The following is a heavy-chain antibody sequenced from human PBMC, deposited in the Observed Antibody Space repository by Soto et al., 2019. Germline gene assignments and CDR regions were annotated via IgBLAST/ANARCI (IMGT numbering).Heavy chain of an antibody. V-gene: IGHV1-46*01. CDR3: ARDGSSVWLTWIDS. CDR2: ISPSGGST. J-gene: IGHJ5*01. D-gene: IGHD6-19*01. Sequence: ASVKVSCKASGYTFSDYYMHWVRQAPGQGLEWMGIISPSGGSTYAQKFQGRVTVTRDTSTSTVYMELSSLRSEDTAVYYCARDGSSVWLTWIDSSCQATRVTVSS. CDR1: GYTFSDYY.